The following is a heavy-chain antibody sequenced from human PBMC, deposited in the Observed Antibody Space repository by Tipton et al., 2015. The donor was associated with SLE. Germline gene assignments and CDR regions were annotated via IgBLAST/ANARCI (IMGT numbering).Heavy chain of an antibody. D-gene: IGHD6-13*01. V-gene: IGHV1-8*01. Sequence: QLVQSGAEVKKPGASVKVSCKASGFTFTMYDINWVRQAPGQGLEWMGWITPYSGNTQYARKFQGRVAMTSNTPTSTAYMELRSLRSDDTAVYYCVLSSVAATQAYWGQGTLVTVSS. J-gene: IGHJ4*02. CDR3: VLSSVAATQAY. CDR1: GFTFTMYD. CDR2: ITPYSGNT.